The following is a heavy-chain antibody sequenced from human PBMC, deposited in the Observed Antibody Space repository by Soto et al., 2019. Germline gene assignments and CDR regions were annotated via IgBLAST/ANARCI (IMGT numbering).Heavy chain of an antibody. CDR3: AKSYYDSSGSHWIDK. J-gene: IGHJ4*01. Sequence: SLRLSCAASGFTFSTYGMHWVRQAPGKGLEWVAVISYDGSKKDYADSVKGRFTISRDNSKYTLYLQTNSLRAEDTAVYYCAKSYYDSSGSHWIDKWGHGNLVTVYS. CDR1: GFTFSTYG. CDR2: ISYDGSKK. D-gene: IGHD3-22*01. V-gene: IGHV3-30*18.